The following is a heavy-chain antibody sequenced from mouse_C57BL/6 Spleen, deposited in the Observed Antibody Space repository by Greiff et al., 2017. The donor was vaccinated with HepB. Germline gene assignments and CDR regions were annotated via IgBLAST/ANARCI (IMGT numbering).Heavy chain of an antibody. CDR1: GYAFSSSW. V-gene: IGHV1-82*01. CDR2: IYPGDGDT. Sequence: QVQLQQSGPELVKPGASVKISCKASGYAFSSSWMNWVKQRPGKGLEWIGRIYPGDGDTNYNGKFKGKATLTADKSSSTAYMQLSSLTSEDSAVYFCASRSTMFPMDYWGQGTSVTVSS. D-gene: IGHD2-1*01. CDR3: ASRSTMFPMDY. J-gene: IGHJ4*01.